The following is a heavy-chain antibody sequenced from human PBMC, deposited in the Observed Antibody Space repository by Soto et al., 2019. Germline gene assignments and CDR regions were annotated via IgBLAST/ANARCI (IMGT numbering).Heavy chain of an antibody. CDR2: IYYSGST. CDR3: AGAIGVVTDYYGMDV. CDR1: GGSVSSGSYY. V-gene: IGHV4-61*01. J-gene: IGHJ6*02. Sequence: SETLSLTCTVSGGSVSSGSYYWSWIRQPPGKGLEWIGYIYYSGSTNYNPSLKSRVTISVDTSKNQFSLKLSSVTAADTAVYYCAGAIGVVTDYYGMDVWGQGTTVAVSS. D-gene: IGHD3-22*01.